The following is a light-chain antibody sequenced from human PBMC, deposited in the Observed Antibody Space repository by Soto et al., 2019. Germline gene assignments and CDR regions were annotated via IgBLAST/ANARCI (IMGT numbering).Light chain of an antibody. V-gene: IGKV3-15*01. CDR2: GAS. CDR1: QSVSSK. CDR3: QQYDSFPGT. Sequence: IELAQSPATLSLSRGERATVACRASQSVSSKLAWYQQKPGQAPKLXIYGASTMATGIPARFSGSGSGTECTRTISSLQPDDVETDDCQQYDSFPGTFGQGTKVDIK. J-gene: IGKJ1*01.